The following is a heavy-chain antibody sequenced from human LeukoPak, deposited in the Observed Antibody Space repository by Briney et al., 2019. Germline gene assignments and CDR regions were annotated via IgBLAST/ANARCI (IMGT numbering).Heavy chain of an antibody. J-gene: IGHJ4*02. CDR3: ARVRAEVFWSGYSPLAY. CDR1: GFTLSTNA. CDR2: ISGSGAST. D-gene: IGHD3-3*01. Sequence: GGSLRLSCLTSGFTLSTNAMSWVRQAPGKGLEWISGISGSGASTYYADSVKGRFTISRDDSRNTLYLQMNSLRGDDTAVYYCARVRAEVFWSGYSPLAYWGQGTLVTVSS. V-gene: IGHV3-23*01.